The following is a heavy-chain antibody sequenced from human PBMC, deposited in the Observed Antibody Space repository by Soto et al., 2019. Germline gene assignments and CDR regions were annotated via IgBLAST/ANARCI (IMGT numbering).Heavy chain of an antibody. CDR1: GDSVSINSAA. Sequence: SQTLSLTCAVSGDSVSINSAAWNWIRQSPSRGLEWLGRTYYRSKWYNDYAVSVKSRITINPDTSKNQFYLQLNSVTPEDTDVYCCARTSSGESGYCYYGMDVWGQGTTVTVSS. CDR3: ARTSSGESGYCYYGMDV. J-gene: IGHJ6*02. CDR2: TYYRSKWYN. D-gene: IGHD6-19*01. V-gene: IGHV6-1*01.